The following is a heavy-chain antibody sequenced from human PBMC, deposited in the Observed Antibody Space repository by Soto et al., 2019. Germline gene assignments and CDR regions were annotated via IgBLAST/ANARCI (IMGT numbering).Heavy chain of an antibody. J-gene: IGHJ4*02. Sequence: ASVKVSCKASGYTFTSYDINWVRQATGQGLEWMGWMKPNSGNTGYAQKFQGRVTMTRNTSISTAYMELSSLRSEDTAVYYCAREGRRLRKNYFDYWGQGTLVTVSS. V-gene: IGHV1-8*01. D-gene: IGHD6-25*01. CDR3: AREGRRLRKNYFDY. CDR2: MKPNSGNT. CDR1: GYTFTSYD.